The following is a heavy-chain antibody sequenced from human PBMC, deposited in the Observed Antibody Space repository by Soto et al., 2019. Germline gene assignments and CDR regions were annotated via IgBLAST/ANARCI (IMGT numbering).Heavy chain of an antibody. CDR2: IYYSGST. CDR1: GSSISSYY. J-gene: IGHJ4*02. CDR3: ARGLDDYGVFFDY. V-gene: IGHV4-59*01. Sequence: SETLSLTCTVSGSSISSYYWSWIRQPPGKGLEWIGYIYYSGSTNYNPSLKSRVTISVDTSKNQFSLKLSSVTAADTAVYYCARGLDDYGVFFDYWGQGTLVTVSS. D-gene: IGHD4-17*01.